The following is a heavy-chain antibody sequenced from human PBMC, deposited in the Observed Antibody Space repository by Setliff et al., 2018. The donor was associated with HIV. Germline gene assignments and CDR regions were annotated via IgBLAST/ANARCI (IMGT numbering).Heavy chain of an antibody. CDR2: IGSSGSAI. CDR1: GFTFSNYE. J-gene: IGHJ3*02. V-gene: IGHV3-48*03. Sequence: GGSLRLSCAASGFTFSNYEMNWVRQAPGKGLEWISYIGSSGSAIYYADPVKGRFTISRDNAKSSLYLQMNSLRAEDTAVYYCARLWGFAADVFDIWGQGTMVTVSS. CDR3: ARLWGFAADVFDI. D-gene: IGHD3-16*01.